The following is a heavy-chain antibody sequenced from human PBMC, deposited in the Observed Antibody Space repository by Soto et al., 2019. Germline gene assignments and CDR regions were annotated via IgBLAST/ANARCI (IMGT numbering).Heavy chain of an antibody. Sequence: QVQLQESGPGLVKPSQTLSLTCSVFGDSISSGGYSWSWIRQHPGKGLEWIGYIFYSGNTYHNPSLESRVTISVHNTKNQLYLKLTSVIAAGTAVYYCARDPNSIFYIWGQGILVTVSS. J-gene: IGHJ4*02. CDR3: ARDPNSIFYI. CDR2: IFYSGNT. CDR1: GDSISSGGYS. V-gene: IGHV4-31*03. D-gene: IGHD3-3*01.